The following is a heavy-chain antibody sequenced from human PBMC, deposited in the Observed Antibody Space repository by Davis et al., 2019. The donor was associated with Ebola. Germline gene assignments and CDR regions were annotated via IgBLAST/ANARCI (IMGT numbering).Heavy chain of an antibody. CDR2: TYYSSKWYN. V-gene: IGHV6-1*01. CDR3: ASGWLRTYFDY. Sequence: HSQTLSLTCAISGDSVSSGGWNWIRQSPSRGLEWLGRTYYSSKWYNDYAVSVKSRITINADTSKNLFSLQLSSVTPEDTAVYYCASGWLRTYFDYWGQGALVTVSS. D-gene: IGHD5-12*01. J-gene: IGHJ4*02. CDR1: GDSVSSGG.